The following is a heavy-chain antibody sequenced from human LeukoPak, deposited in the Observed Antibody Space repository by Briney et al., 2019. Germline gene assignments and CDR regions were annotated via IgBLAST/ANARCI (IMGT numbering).Heavy chain of an antibody. Sequence: SETLSLTCTVSGGSISSGDYYWSWIRQPPGKGLEWIGYMYYSGSTYYNPSLKSRVVISVDTSKNQFSLKLSSVTAADTAVCYCARPYYYDSRIDPWGQGILVTVSS. CDR2: MYYSGST. D-gene: IGHD3-22*01. V-gene: IGHV4-30-4*01. CDR1: GGSISSGDYY. J-gene: IGHJ5*02. CDR3: ARPYYYDSRIDP.